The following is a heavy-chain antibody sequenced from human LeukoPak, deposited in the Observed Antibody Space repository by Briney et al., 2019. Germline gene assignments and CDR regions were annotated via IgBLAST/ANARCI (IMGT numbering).Heavy chain of an antibody. J-gene: IGHJ5*02. CDR2: ISRSSYI. V-gene: IGHV3-21*01. D-gene: IGHD1-7*01. CDR3: VREEGGNYRPDNWFDP. CDR1: GFTFSSYA. Sequence: GRSLRLSCAASGFTFSSYAMHWVRQAPGKGLEWVSSISRSSYIFYAESVKGRFTISRDNAKNSLYLQMNSLRVEDTAVYYCVREEGGNYRPDNWFDPWGQGILVTVSS.